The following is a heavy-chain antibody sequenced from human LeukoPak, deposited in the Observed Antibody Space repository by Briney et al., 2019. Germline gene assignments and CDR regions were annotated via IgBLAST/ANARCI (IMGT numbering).Heavy chain of an antibody. V-gene: IGHV3-7*01. D-gene: IGHD3-16*01. J-gene: IGHJ5*02. CDR3: ARANLGNWFDP. Sequence: GGSLRLSCAASGFTFSSYWMSWVRQAPGKGLEWVANIKQDGSEKYYVDSVKGRFTISRDNAKNSLYPQMNSLRAEDTAVYYCARANLGNWFDPWGQGTLVTVSS. CDR1: GFTFSSYW. CDR2: IKQDGSEK.